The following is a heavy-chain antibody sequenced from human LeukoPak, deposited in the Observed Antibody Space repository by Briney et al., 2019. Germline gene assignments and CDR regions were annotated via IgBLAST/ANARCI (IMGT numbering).Heavy chain of an antibody. D-gene: IGHD1-14*01. V-gene: IGHV3-30*04. CDR1: GFTFSSYA. J-gene: IGHJ6*03. CDR2: ISYDGSNK. Sequence: GRSLRLSCAASGFTFSSYAMHWVRQAPGKGLEWVAVISYDGSNKYYADSVKGRFTISRDNSKNTLYLQMNSLRAEDTGLYYCARERTGYYMAVWGKGTTVTVSS. CDR3: ARERTGYYMAV.